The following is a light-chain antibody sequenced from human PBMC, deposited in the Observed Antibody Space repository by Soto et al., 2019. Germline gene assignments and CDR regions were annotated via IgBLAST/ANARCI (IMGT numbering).Light chain of an antibody. Sequence: QSVLTQPASVSGSPGQSITISCTGTSSDVGGYNYVSWYQQHPGKAPKLMIYEVTKRPSGVPDRFSGSKSGNTASLTVSGLQAEDEADYCCRSYAGSNTYVFGTGTKVTV. CDR2: EVT. V-gene: IGLV2-8*01. CDR1: SSDVGGYNY. CDR3: RSYAGSNTYV. J-gene: IGLJ1*01.